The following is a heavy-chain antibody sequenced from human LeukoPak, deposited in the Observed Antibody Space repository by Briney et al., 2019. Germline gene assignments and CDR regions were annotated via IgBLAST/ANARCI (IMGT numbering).Heavy chain of an antibody. D-gene: IGHD2-15*01. CDR2: IYFTGST. Sequence: SETLSLTCTVSGGSVSGYHWSWIRQPPGQGLECIGHIYFTGSTTYNPSLKSRVTISVDTSQNQFSLSLTSVTAADTAVYYWARVTAAGGGFGRWGKGTLVTVSS. CDR3: ARVTAAGGGFGR. V-gene: IGHV4-59*02. J-gene: IGHJ4*02. CDR1: GGSVSGYH.